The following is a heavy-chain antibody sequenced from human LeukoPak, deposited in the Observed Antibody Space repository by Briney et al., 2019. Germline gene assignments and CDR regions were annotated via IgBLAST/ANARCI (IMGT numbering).Heavy chain of an antibody. J-gene: IGHJ5*02. CDR1: GGSISSGGYY. V-gene: IGHV4-61*08. D-gene: IGHD3-22*01. Sequence: PSETLSLTCAVSGGSISSGGYYWSWIRQPPGKGLEWIGYIYYSGSTNYNPSLKSRVTISVDTSKNQFSLKLSSVTAADTAVYYCAREGGRGYYYDSSGRLEFDPWGQGTLVTVSS. CDR2: IYYSGST. CDR3: AREGGRGYYYDSSGRLEFDP.